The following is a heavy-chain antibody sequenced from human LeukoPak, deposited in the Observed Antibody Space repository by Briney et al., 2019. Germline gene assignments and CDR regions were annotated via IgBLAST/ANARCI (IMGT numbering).Heavy chain of an antibody. CDR2: NSGSGGST. CDR1: GFTFSSYA. V-gene: IGHV3-23*01. D-gene: IGHD3-22*01. J-gene: IGHJ5*02. Sequence: GGSLRLSCAASGFTFSSYAMSWVRQAPGKGLEWVSANSGSGGSTYYADSVKGRFTISRDNSKNTLYLQMNSLRAEDTAVYYCSKSKHYYDSSGYLPSNWFDPWGQGTLVTVSS. CDR3: SKSKHYYDSSGYLPSNWFDP.